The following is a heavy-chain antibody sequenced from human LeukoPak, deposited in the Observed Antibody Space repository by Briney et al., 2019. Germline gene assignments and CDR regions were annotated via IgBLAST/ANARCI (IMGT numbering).Heavy chain of an antibody. V-gene: IGHV4-34*01. CDR3: ARGQGATVPQVGKNWFDP. CDR2: VNESGGT. J-gene: IGHJ5*02. CDR1: IDSFSNYH. D-gene: IGHD1-26*01. Sequence: SETLSLTCAVYIDSFSNYHWNWIRQTPAKGLEWIGEVNESGGTNISPSLRSRVILSVDTSKNQFSLKLISVTVADTAVYYCARGQGATVPQVGKNWFDPWGQGTRVTVSS.